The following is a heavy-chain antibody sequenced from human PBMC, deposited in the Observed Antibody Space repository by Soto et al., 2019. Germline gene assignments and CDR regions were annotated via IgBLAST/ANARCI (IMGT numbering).Heavy chain of an antibody. CDR2: ISGSGGSA. D-gene: IGHD2-15*01. V-gene: IGHV3-23*01. J-gene: IGHJ4*02. CDR3: AKDRCSIGSCAFDY. CDR1: GFTFSSYA. Sequence: PGGSLRLSCAASGFTFSSYAMSWVRQAPGKGLEWVSAISGSGGSAYYADSVKGRFTISRDNSKNMLHLQTNSLRAEDTAVYFCAKDRCSIGSCAFDYWGQGNPVTVSS.